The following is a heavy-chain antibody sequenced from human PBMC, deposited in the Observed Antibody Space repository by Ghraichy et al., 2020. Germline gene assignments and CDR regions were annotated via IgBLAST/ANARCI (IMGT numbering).Heavy chain of an antibody. CDR1: GYTFTSYY. V-gene: IGHV1-46*01. CDR2: INPSGGST. D-gene: IGHD6-6*01. CDR3: ARPATYSWEYSSSQYYFDY. Sequence: ASVKVSCKASGYTFTSYYMHWVRQAPGQGLEWMGIINPSGGSTSYAQKFQGRVTMTRDTSTSTVYMELSSLRSEDTAVYYCARPATYSWEYSSSQYYFDYWGQGTLVTVSS. J-gene: IGHJ4*02.